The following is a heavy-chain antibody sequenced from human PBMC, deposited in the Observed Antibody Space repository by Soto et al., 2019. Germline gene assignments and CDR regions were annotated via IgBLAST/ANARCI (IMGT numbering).Heavy chain of an antibody. V-gene: IGHV1-69*08. D-gene: IGHD4-17*01. CDR3: ARDEGATVTNLYYSYGMDV. J-gene: IGHJ6*02. CDR2: IIPILGIA. Sequence: QVQLVQSGAEVKKPGSSVKVSCKASGGTFSSYTISWVRQAPGQGLEWMGRIIPILGIANYAQKFQGRVTITADKSTSTAYMELSSLISEDTAVYYCARDEGATVTNLYYSYGMDVWGQGTTVTVSS. CDR1: GGTFSSYT.